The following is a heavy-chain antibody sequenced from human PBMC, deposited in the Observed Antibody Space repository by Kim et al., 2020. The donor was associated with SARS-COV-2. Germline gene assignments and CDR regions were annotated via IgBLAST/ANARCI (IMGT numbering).Heavy chain of an antibody. CDR2: IYSGGST. J-gene: IGHJ6*02. V-gene: IGHV3-53*01. Sequence: GGSLRLSCAASGFTVSSNYMSWVRQAPGKGLEWVSVIYSGGSTYYADSVKGRFTISRDNSKNTLYLQMNSLRAEDTAVYYCARDRNVLQAGYGMDVWGQGTTVTVSS. CDR1: GFTVSSNY. CDR3: ARDRNVLQAGYGMDV. D-gene: IGHD4-4*01.